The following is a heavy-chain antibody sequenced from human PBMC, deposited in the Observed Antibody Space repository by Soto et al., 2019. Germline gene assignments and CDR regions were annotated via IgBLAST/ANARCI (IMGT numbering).Heavy chain of an antibody. CDR1: GYTFTNYG. J-gene: IGHJ6*02. V-gene: IGHV1-18*01. CDR3: ARDQSSGWYGKDSGMDV. Sequence: QVQLVQSGAEVKKPGASVKVSCKASGYTFTNYGISWVRQAPGQGLEWMGWISACNANTYYAQTFQGRVTMTIETSTSTTYLELRSLKSNDTAVYYCARDQSSGWYGKDSGMDVWGQGTTVTVSS. D-gene: IGHD6-19*01. CDR2: ISACNANT.